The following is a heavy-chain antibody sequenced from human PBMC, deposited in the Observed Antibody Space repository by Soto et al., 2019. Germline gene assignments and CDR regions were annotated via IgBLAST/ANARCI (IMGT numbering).Heavy chain of an antibody. CDR3: VRGSYSGTWYGDY. V-gene: IGHV3-48*02. D-gene: IGHD6-13*01. CDR2: ISSSSSTI. J-gene: IGHJ4*02. Sequence: EVQLVESGGGLIQPGGSLRLSCVVSGFTFSTYSMNWVRQAPGKGLEWLSYISSSSSTIYYADSVKGRFSISRDNAKSSLYLQMNSLRDEDTAVYYCVRGSYSGTWYGDYWGQGTLVTVSS. CDR1: GFTFSTYS.